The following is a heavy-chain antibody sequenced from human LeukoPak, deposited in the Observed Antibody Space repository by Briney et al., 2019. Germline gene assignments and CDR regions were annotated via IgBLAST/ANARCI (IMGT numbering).Heavy chain of an antibody. D-gene: IGHD7-27*01. Sequence: ASVKVSCKASGYTFTSFGIIWVRQAPGQGLEWMGWISAYNGNTTYAQKVQGRITMTTDRSTSTAYMELRSLRPDDTAVYYCATDNLGFDYWGQGTLVTVS. CDR2: ISAYNGNT. CDR3: ATDNLGFDY. V-gene: IGHV1-18*01. J-gene: IGHJ4*02. CDR1: GYTFTSFG.